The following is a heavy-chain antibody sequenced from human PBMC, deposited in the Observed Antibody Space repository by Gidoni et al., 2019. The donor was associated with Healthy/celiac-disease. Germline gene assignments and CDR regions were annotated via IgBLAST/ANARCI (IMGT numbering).Heavy chain of an antibody. D-gene: IGHD3-16*01. J-gene: IGHJ3*02. V-gene: IGHV4-31*02. Sequence: STYYNPSLKSRVTISVDTSKNQFSLKLSSVTAADTAVYYCARDVGEAFDIWGQGTMVTVSS. CDR3: ARDVGEAFDI. CDR2: ST.